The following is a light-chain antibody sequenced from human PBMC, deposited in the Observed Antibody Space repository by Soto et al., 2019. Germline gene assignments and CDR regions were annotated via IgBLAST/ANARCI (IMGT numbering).Light chain of an antibody. CDR1: SSDVGGYNY. J-gene: IGLJ1*01. CDR2: EVS. Sequence: QSARTQPPSGSGSPGQSVTISCTGTSSDVGGYNYVSWYQQHPGKAPKLMIYEVSKRPSGVPDRFSGSKSGNTASLTVSGLQAEDEADYYCSSYAGSNHSPYVFGTGTKVTVL. V-gene: IGLV2-8*01. CDR3: SSYAGSNHSPYV.